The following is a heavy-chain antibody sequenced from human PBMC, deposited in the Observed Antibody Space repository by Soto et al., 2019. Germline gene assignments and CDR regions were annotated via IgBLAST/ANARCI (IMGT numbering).Heavy chain of an antibody. V-gene: IGHV3-23*01. J-gene: IGHJ4*02. CDR3: AKARSSGISSYDPDY. Sequence: GGSLRLSCAASGFTFSSYTMAWVRQAPGKGLEWVSSISGSGGSPSYADSVQGRFTISRDNPRNTLSLQMNSLRAEDTATYYCAKARSSGISSYDPDYWGQGTLVTVSS. CDR1: GFTFSSYT. CDR2: ISGSGGSP. D-gene: IGHD3-22*01.